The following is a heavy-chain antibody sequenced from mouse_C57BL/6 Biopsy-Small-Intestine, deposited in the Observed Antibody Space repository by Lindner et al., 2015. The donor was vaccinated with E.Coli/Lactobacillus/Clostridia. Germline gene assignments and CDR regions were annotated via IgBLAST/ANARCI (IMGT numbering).Heavy chain of an antibody. Sequence: VQLQESGPELIKPGASVKMSCKASGYTFTNYIMHVGKQKPGQGLEWIGYIDPYNAGTEYTEKFKGKATLTSDKSSSTAYMEISSLTSEDSAVYYCARSYYSNYGYFDYWGQGTTLTVSS. CDR2: IDPYNAGT. V-gene: IGHV1-14*01. CDR3: ARSYYSNYGYFDY. J-gene: IGHJ2*01. CDR1: GYTFTNYI. D-gene: IGHD2-5*01.